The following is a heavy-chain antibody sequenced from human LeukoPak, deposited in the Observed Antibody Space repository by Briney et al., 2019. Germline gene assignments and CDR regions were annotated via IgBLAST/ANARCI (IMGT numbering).Heavy chain of an antibody. CDR3: ARVIVGATGGASDI. CDR1: GYTFSNYD. Sequence: ASVKVSCKASGYTFSNYDIRWVRQAPGQGLEWMGWINVDNGNTKYAQKLQGRVTMTTDTSTSTAYMELRSLRSDDTAVYYCARVIVGATGGASDIWGQGTMVTVSS. D-gene: IGHD1-26*01. J-gene: IGHJ3*02. V-gene: IGHV1-18*01. CDR2: INVDNGNT.